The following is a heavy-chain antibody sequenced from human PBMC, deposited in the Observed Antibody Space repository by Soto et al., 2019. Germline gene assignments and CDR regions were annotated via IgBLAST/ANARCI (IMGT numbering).Heavy chain of an antibody. CDR3: AKRSSSYRPYYFDF. Sequence: DVQLLESGGGLVQPGGSLRLTCVASGFTFSSSAMSWVRQAPGKGLEWISEISGSGIGTYYADSVKGPFAISRDTAKNTLYLHMNSLRAEDTDLYYCAKRSSSYRPYYFDFWGQGALFTVSS. D-gene: IGHD3-22*01. CDR2: ISGSGIGT. V-gene: IGHV3-23*01. CDR1: GFTFSSSA. J-gene: IGHJ4*02.